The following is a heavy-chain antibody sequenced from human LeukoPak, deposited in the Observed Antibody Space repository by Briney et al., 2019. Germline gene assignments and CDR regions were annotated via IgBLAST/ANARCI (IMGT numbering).Heavy chain of an antibody. CDR1: GGSISSYY. CDR2: IYYSGST. J-gene: IGHJ6*03. CDR3: AREFSMIGANYMDV. Sequence: SETLSLTCTVSGGSISSYYWSWIRQPPGKGLEWIGYIYYSGSTNYNPSLKSRVTISVDTSKNQFSLKLSSVTAADTAVYYCAREFSMIGANYMDVWGKGTTVTISS. V-gene: IGHV4-59*01. D-gene: IGHD3-22*01.